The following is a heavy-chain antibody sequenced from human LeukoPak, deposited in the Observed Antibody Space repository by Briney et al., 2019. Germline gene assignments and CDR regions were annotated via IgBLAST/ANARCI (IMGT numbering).Heavy chain of an antibody. D-gene: IGHD3-10*01. Sequence: SGGSLRLSCAASGFTFSSYSMNWVRQAPGKGLEWVSYISSSSSTIYYADSVKGRFTISRDNAKNSLYLQMNSLRAEDTAVYYCARDLLWFGREYGMDVWGQGTTVTVSS. CDR1: GFTFSSYS. J-gene: IGHJ6*02. V-gene: IGHV3-48*04. CDR3: ARDLLWFGREYGMDV. CDR2: ISSSSSTI.